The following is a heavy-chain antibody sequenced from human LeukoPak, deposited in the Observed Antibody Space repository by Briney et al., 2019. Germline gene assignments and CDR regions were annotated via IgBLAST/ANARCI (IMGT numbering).Heavy chain of an antibody. CDR3: ARYLGGSQDY. Sequence: PSQTLSLTCTVSGGSISSGSYYWSWIRQPAGKGLEWIGRIYTSGSTNYNPSLKSRVTISVNTSKNQFSLKLSSVTAADTAVYYCARYLGGSQDYWGQGTLVTVSS. J-gene: IGHJ4*02. V-gene: IGHV4-61*02. D-gene: IGHD1-26*01. CDR2: IYTSGST. CDR1: GGSISSGSYY.